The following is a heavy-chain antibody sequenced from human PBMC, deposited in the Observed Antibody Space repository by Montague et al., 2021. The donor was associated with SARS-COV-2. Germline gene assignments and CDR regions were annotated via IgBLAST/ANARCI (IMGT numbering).Heavy chain of an antibody. CDR2: VEQDGSES. Sequence: SLRLSCAASGFSFSRRGMSWVRQVPGKGLEWVATVEQDGSESHYXXSLKGRFTISRDNAKSSAYLQMSSLRVEDTAVYFCARDHYGSEDYWGQGVLVTVSS. D-gene: IGHD3-10*01. V-gene: IGHV3-7*01. J-gene: IGHJ4*02. CDR1: GFSFSRRG. CDR3: ARDHYGSEDY.